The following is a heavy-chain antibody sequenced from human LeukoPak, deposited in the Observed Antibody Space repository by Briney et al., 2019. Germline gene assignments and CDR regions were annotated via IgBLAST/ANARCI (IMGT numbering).Heavy chain of an antibody. D-gene: IGHD1-26*01. Sequence: ASVKVSCKASGYTFTSYGISWVRQAPGQGLEWMGWISAYNGNTNYAQKFQGRVTMTTDTSTSTAYMELRSLRSDDTAVYYCAYTPWDQLLPERWFDPWGQGTLVTVSS. V-gene: IGHV1-18*01. CDR1: GYTFTSYG. CDR3: AYTPWDQLLPERWFDP. CDR2: ISAYNGNT. J-gene: IGHJ5*02.